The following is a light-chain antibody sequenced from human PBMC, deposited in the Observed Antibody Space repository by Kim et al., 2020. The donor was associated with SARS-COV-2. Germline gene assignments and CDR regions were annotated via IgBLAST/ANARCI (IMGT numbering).Light chain of an antibody. J-gene: IGLJ3*02. V-gene: IGLV3-21*04. Sequence: APGQTARITCGGNNIGSKSVPWYQQKPGQAPVLVIFYDSDRPSGIPERFSGSNSGNTPTLTISRVEAGDEADYYCQVWDSSSDHRVFGGGTKLTVL. CDR1: NIGSKS. CDR2: YDS. CDR3: QVWDSSSDHRV.